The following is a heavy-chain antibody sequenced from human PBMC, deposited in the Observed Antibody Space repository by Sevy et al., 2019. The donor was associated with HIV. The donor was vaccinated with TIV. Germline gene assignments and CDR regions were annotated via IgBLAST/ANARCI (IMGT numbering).Heavy chain of an antibody. V-gene: IGHV3-7*01. CDR2: IKSDGSDK. D-gene: IGHD3-16*01. Sequence: GGSLRLSCAASGFTFSAYWMNWVRQAPGKGLEWVANIKSDGSDKHYVDSVEGRFTISRDNAKNSLYLQMNSQRVEDTAVYYCAQETVGRFDSWGQGTLVTVSS. CDR3: AQETVGRFDS. CDR1: GFTFSAYW. J-gene: IGHJ4*02.